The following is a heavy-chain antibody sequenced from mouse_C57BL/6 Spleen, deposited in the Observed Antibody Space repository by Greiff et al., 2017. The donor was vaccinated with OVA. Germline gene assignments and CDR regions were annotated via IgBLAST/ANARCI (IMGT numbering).Heavy chain of an antibody. J-gene: IGHJ1*03. CDR3: SKNRGWDVGYFDD. CDR2: ICSGGST. V-gene: IGHV2-4*01. CDR1: GFSLTSYG. D-gene: IGHD4-1*01. Sequence: VQLQQSGPGLVQPSQSLSITCTASGFSLTSYGVHWVRQPPGKGLEWLGVICSGGSTDYNAAFISRLGISKDNSKSQVFFKMNSLRAADAAASYCSKNRGWDVGYFDDWGKGTTVTVSS.